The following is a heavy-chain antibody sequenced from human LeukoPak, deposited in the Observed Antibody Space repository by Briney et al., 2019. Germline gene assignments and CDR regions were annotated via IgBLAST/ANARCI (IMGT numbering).Heavy chain of an antibody. D-gene: IGHD3-3*01. J-gene: IGHJ3*02. Sequence: GSLRLSWAASGFTFRNHASPWVRQAPGQGLEWVAVISYDGSNKYYADSVKGRFTICRDNSKNTLCLQMKSLRAEDTAVYYCAGVRGAFDIWGQGTMVTVSS. V-gene: IGHV3-30-3*01. CDR3: AGVRGAFDI. CDR2: ISYDGSNK. CDR1: GFTFRNHA.